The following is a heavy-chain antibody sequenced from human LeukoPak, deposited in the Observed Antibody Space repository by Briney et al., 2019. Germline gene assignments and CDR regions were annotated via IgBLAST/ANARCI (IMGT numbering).Heavy chain of an antibody. CDR2: IYYSGSI. J-gene: IGHJ4*02. CDR3: ARHMHSYGYFDY. V-gene: IGHV4-59*08. CDR1: RDSMSNYY. Sequence: PSETLSLTCTVSRDSMSNYYWSWVRQPPGKGLEGIGYIYYSGSINYNPSLKSRVAISLDTSKNQFSLNLSSVTAADTAVYYCARHMHSYGYFDYWGQGSLVTVSS. D-gene: IGHD5-18*01.